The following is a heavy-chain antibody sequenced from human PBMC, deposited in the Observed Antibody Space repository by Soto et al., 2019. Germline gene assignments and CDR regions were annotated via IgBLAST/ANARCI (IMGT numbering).Heavy chain of an antibody. J-gene: IGHJ4*02. Sequence: ASVKVSCKASGYTFTSYYMHWVRQAPGQGLEWLGIVNPSGGGTNYAEKFQDRVTMTRDTSTSTVYMEMRSLRSDDTAVYYCARAAGTVINTQFFDFWGQGALVTVSS. CDR1: GYTFTSYY. CDR2: VNPSGGGT. CDR3: ARAAGTVINTQFFDF. D-gene: IGHD1-7*01. V-gene: IGHV1-46*01.